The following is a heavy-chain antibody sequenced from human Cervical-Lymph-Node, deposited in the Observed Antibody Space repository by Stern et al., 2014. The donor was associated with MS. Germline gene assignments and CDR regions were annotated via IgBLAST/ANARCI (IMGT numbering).Heavy chain of an antibody. V-gene: IGHV3-33*01. J-gene: IGHJ4*02. CDR1: GFSFSRYA. CDR2: IWYDGSNP. Sequence: QVQLVESGGGVVQPGRSLRLSCAASGFSFSRYAMHRVRQAPGKGLEWVALIWYDGSNPYYADSVTGRFTISRDNFKNTLYLQMNSLRAEDTAVYYCASAYSSSHYYFDYWGQGTLVTVSS. D-gene: IGHD6-13*01. CDR3: ASAYSSSHYYFDY.